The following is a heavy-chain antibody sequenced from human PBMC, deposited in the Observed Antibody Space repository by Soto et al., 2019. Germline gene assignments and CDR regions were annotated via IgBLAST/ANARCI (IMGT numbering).Heavy chain of an antibody. CDR1: GFTFSDYS. J-gene: IGHJ4*02. D-gene: IGHD6-6*01. CDR3: ARQAARNYIDS. CDR2: IDSRGRTL. Sequence: GVSLRLSCVASGFTFSDYSMSWIRQAPGKGLEWLAFIDSRGRTLSYADSVRGRFTISRDNAENSVYLQMDRLRSDDTAVYYCARQAARNYIDSWGQGNSVTVSS. V-gene: IGHV3-11*01.